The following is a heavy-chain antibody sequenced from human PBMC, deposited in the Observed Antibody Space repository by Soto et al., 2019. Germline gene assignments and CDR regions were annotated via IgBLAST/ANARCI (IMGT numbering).Heavy chain of an antibody. Sequence: GESLKISCKGSGYSFTSYWIGWVRQMPGKGLEWMGIIYPGDSDTRYSPSFQGQVTISADKSISTAYLQWSSLKASDTAMYYCARQSPKWFGGLSGHYYYYMDVWGKGTTVTVSS. CDR3: ARQSPKWFGGLSGHYYYYMDV. CDR2: IYPGDSDT. V-gene: IGHV5-51*01. D-gene: IGHD3-10*01. CDR1: GYSFTSYW. J-gene: IGHJ6*03.